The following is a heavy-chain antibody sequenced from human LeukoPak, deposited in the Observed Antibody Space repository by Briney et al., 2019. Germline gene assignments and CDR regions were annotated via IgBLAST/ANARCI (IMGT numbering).Heavy chain of an antibody. V-gene: IGHV3-74*01. CDR1: GFSFSSSW. J-gene: IGHJ4*02. Sequence: PGGSLRLSCAASGFSFSSSWMHWVRQVPGKGLVWVSRINDDETSTSYADSVKGRFTISRDNSRDTLSVQINSLRAEDTAVYYCAKLQSVVIPAAMLGFDYWGQGILVTVSS. D-gene: IGHD2-2*01. CDR3: AKLQSVVIPAAMLGFDY. CDR2: INDDETST.